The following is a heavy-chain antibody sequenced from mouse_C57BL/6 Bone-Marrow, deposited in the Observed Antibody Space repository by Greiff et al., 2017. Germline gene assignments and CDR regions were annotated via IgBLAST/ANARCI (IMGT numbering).Heavy chain of an antibody. CDR1: GYSFTGYF. CDR2: INPSNGDT. D-gene: IGHD1-1*01. J-gene: IGHJ2*01. CDR3: AGSQYYGSSLDY. V-gene: IGHV1-20*01. Sequence: EVQLQQSGPELVKPGDSVKISCKASGYSFTGYFMNWVMQSPGKSLEWIGRINPSNGDTFYNQKFKGKAPLTVDKSSSTAHMEHRSQTAEDSAVXGCAGSQYYGSSLDYWGQGPTLTVSS.